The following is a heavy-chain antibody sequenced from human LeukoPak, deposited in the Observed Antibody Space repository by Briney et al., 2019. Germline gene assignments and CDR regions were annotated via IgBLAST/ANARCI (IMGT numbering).Heavy chain of an antibody. J-gene: IGHJ4*02. D-gene: IGHD2-15*01. CDR2: ISNSANTI. Sequence: GGSLRLSCAASGFTFSDYYMSWIRQAPGKGLEWVSYISNSANTIYYADSVKGRFTISRDNTKHSLYLQMNSLRAEDTAIYYCARVYGSSYYFDYWGQGTLVTVSS. V-gene: IGHV3-11*04. CDR3: ARVYGSSYYFDY. CDR1: GFTFSDYY.